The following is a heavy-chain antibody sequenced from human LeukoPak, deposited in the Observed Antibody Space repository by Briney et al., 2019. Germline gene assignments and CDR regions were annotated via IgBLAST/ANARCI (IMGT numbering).Heavy chain of an antibody. CDR3: AREAGSSWYGLVAFDI. V-gene: IGHV3-64*01. CDR2: ISSNGGST. D-gene: IGHD6-13*01. Sequence: GGSLRLSCAASGFTFSSYAMHWVRQAPGKGLEYVSAISSNGGSTYYANSVKGRFTISRDNSKNTLYLQMGSLRAEDMAVYYCAREAGSSWYGLVAFDIWGQGTMVTVSS. CDR1: GFTFSSYA. J-gene: IGHJ3*02.